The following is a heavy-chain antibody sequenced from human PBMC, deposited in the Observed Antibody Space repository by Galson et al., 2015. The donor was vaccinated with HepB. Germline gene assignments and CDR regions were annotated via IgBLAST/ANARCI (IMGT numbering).Heavy chain of an antibody. CDR2: VHYSGST. CDR1: GGSISTYF. D-gene: IGHD2-21*02. Sequence: ETLSLTCTVSGGSISTYFWTWVRQPPGQALEWIAFVHYSGSTDYNPSLKSRVTISVDTSKNQFSLRLSSVTAADTAVYFCARGLPVPASYYFDLWGRGTLVTVSS. V-gene: IGHV4-59*08. CDR3: ARGLPVPASYYFDL. J-gene: IGHJ2*01.